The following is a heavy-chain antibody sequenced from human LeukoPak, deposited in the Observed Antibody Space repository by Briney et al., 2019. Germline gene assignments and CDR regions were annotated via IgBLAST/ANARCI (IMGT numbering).Heavy chain of an antibody. Sequence: SETLSLTCTVSGGSIRTDGSYWAWIRQPPGKGLEWIGSIYIDGITHYNSSLQGRVTLSIDTSKNHFSLRLTSVTAADTAVFYCARLFTRAWEYRYGMDVWGQGTAVTDSS. V-gene: IGHV4-39*02. CDR2: IYIDGIT. CDR3: ARLFTRAWEYRYGMDV. CDR1: GGSIRTDGSY. J-gene: IGHJ6*02. D-gene: IGHD1-26*01.